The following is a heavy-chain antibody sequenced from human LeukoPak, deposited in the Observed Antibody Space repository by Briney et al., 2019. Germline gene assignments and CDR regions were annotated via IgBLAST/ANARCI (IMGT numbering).Heavy chain of an antibody. CDR1: GFTFTSSA. D-gene: IGHD6-19*01. V-gene: IGHV1-58*02. Sequence: SVKVSCKASGFTFTSSAMQWVRQARGQRLEWIGWIVVGSGNTNYAQKFQERVTITRDMSTSTAYMELSSLRSEDTAVYYCATVSVRQWLENDAFDIWGQGTMVTVSS. CDR3: ATVSVRQWLENDAFDI. CDR2: IVVGSGNT. J-gene: IGHJ3*02.